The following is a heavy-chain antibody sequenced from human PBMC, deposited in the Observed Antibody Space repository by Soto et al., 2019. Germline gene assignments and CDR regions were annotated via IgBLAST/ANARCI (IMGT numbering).Heavy chain of an antibody. V-gene: IGHV4-31*03. CDR2: IYYSGST. J-gene: IGHJ6*02. CDR3: ARVSCISTSCYAYYYYGMDV. D-gene: IGHD2-2*01. CDR1: GGSISSGGYY. Sequence: QVQLQESGPGLVKPSQTLSLTCTVSGGSISSGGYYWSWIRQHPGKGLEWIGYIYYSGSTFYNPSLKSRVTISVYTSKNQFSLKLSSLTAADTAVYYCARVSCISTSCYAYYYYGMDVWGQGTTVTVSS.